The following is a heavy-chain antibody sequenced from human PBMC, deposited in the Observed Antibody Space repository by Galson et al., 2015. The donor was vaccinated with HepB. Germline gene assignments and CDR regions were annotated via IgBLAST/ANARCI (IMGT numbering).Heavy chain of an antibody. CDR2: TFYRSTWYR. D-gene: IGHD3-9*01. V-gene: IGHV6-1*01. CDR3: ARDVDWLVWGQGTLVTVSSDMDV. J-gene: IGHJ6*03. CDR1: GDSVSSDSAA. Sequence: CAISGDSVSSDSAAWNWIRQSPSRGLEWLGRTFYRSTWYREYALSVEGRISINPDTSRNQFSLQLTSVTPEDTAVYYCARDVDWLVWGQGTLVTVSSDMDVWGKGTTVTVSS.